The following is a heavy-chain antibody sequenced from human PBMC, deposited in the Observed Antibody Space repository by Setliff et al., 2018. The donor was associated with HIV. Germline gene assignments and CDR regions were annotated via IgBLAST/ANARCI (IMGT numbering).Heavy chain of an antibody. CDR3: ARAAAGNTGPFDL. CDR2: IYYSGST. CDR1: GGSISSYY. D-gene: IGHD4-17*01. V-gene: IGHV4-59*08. Sequence: PSETLSLTCTVSGGSISSYYWSWLRQPPGKGLEWIGYIYYSGSTNYNPSLKSRVTMSVDTSKNQFSLKLTSVTASDTAVYYCARAAAGNTGPFDLWGQGSPVTVSS. J-gene: IGHJ4*02.